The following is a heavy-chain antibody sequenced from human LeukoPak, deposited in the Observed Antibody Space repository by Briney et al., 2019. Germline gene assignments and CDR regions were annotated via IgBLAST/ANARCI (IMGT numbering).Heavy chain of an antibody. CDR1: GGSVSSGSYY. CDR2: IYYSGST. D-gene: IGHD6-13*01. Sequence: SETLSLTCTVSGGSVSSGSYYWSWIRQPPGKGLEWIGYIYYSGSTNYNPSLKSRVTISVDTSKNQFSLKLSSVTAADTAVFYCARRGYSSQFDPWGQGTLVTVSS. CDR3: ARRGYSSQFDP. V-gene: IGHV4-61*01. J-gene: IGHJ5*02.